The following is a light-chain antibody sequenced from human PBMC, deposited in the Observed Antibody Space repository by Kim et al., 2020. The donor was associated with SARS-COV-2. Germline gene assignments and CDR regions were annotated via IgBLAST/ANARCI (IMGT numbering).Light chain of an antibody. Sequence: GQRVTISSSGSSSNIGSNYVYWYQQLPGTAPKLLIYRNNQRPSGVPDRFSGSKSGTSASLAISGLRSEDEADYYCAAWDDSLSGPVFGGGTKLTVL. CDR1: SSNIGSNY. CDR2: RNN. V-gene: IGLV1-47*01. J-gene: IGLJ3*02. CDR3: AAWDDSLSGPV.